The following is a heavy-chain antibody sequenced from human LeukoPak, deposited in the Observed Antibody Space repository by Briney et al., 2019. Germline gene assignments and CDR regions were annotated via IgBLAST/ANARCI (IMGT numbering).Heavy chain of an antibody. CDR2: IHYSGST. J-gene: IGHJ4*02. CDR3: ARDLELERDRWNYFES. Sequence: SETLSLTCTVSGDSISSFWWSWIRQPPGKGLEWIGCIHYSGSTKYHPSFKSRVAMSVDTSKNQFSLKLTSVTAADPAVYYCARDLELERDRWNYFESWGQGTLVTVSS. CDR1: GDSISSFW. V-gene: IGHV4-59*01. D-gene: IGHD1-1*01.